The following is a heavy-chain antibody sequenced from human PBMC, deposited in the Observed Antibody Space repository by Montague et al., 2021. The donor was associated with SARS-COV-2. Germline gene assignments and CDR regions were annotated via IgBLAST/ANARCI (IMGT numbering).Heavy chain of an antibody. J-gene: IGHJ5*02. Sequence: SLRLSCPASGFTFSSYAMHWVRQAPGKGLEWVALISYDGSNKYYADSVKGRFTISRDNSKDTLYLQMNSLRAEDTAVYYCARDSGSSFGPWGQGTLVTVSS. CDR1: GFTFSSYA. CDR3: ARDSGSSFGP. D-gene: IGHD1-26*01. V-gene: IGHV3-30*04. CDR2: ISYDGSNK.